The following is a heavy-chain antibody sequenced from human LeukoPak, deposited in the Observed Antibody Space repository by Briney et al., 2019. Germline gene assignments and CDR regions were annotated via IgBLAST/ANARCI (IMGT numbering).Heavy chain of an antibody. CDR3: ARHINYGSGSYYTDYFDY. J-gene: IGHJ4*02. Sequence: SGTLSLTCTVSGGSISSYYWSWIRQPPGKGLEWIGYIYYSGSTNYNPSLKSRVTISVDTSKNQFSLKLSSVTAADTAVYYCARHINYGSGSYYTDYFDYWGQGTLVTVSS. D-gene: IGHD3-10*01. CDR2: IYYSGST. CDR1: GGSISSYY. V-gene: IGHV4-59*08.